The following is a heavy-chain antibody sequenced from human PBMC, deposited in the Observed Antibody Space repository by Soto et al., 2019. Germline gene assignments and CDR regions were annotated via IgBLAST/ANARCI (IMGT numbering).Heavy chain of an antibody. CDR3: TRDPGIAAPGRGLGDY. Sequence: QIQLVQSGAEVKKPGASVKVSCKASGYSFTTYGFSWVRQAPGQGLEWMGWIDTYTGNTNYAQKLQDRVTMTTDTSTSTAYMELRSLRSDDTALYYCTRDPGIAAPGRGLGDYWGQGTLVTVSS. CDR1: GYSFTTYG. D-gene: IGHD6-13*01. V-gene: IGHV1-18*01. CDR2: IDTYTGNT. J-gene: IGHJ4*02.